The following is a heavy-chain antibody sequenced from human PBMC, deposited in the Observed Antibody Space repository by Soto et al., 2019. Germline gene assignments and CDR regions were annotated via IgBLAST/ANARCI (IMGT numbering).Heavy chain of an antibody. CDR3: AKKGGSGAYPQFYFDW. CDR1: GGSISSYY. V-gene: IGHV4-59*01. Sequence: PSETLSLTCTVSGGSISSYYWSWIRLPPGKGLEWIGYVYYSGSTKYNPSLKSRVTISVDTSKNQFSLKLTSVTAADTAVYYCAKKGGSGAYPQFYFDWWGQGTLVTVSS. CDR2: VYYSGST. J-gene: IGHJ4*02. D-gene: IGHD3-10*01.